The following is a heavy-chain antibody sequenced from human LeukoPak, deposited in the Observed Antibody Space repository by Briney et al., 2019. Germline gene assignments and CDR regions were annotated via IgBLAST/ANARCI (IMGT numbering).Heavy chain of an antibody. CDR2: SSTYNGDT. Sequence: ASVKVSCKASGYTFTSYGITWVRQAPRQGLEWMGWSSTYNGDTNYAQKLQGRVTMTTDTSTSTAYMELSSLRSEDTAVYYCARIMDYYDSSGTGYAFDIWGQGTMVTVSS. CDR1: GYTFTSYG. V-gene: IGHV1-18*01. J-gene: IGHJ3*02. D-gene: IGHD3-22*01. CDR3: ARIMDYYDSSGTGYAFDI.